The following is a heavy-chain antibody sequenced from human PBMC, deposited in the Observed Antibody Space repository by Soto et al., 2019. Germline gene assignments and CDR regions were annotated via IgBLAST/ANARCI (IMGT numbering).Heavy chain of an antibody. CDR3: ATSSQDWLFNEVKNHAAFDI. Sequence: GASVKVSCKVSGYTLTELSMHWVRQAPGKGLEWMGGFDPEDGETIYAQKFQGRVTMTEDTSTDTAYMELSSLRSEDTAVYYCATSSQDWLFNEVKNHAAFDIWGQGTMVTVSS. CDR1: GYTLTELS. V-gene: IGHV1-24*01. CDR2: FDPEDGET. D-gene: IGHD3-9*01. J-gene: IGHJ3*02.